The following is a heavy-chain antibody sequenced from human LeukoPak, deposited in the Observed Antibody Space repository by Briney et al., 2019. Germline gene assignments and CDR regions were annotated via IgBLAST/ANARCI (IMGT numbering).Heavy chain of an antibody. J-gene: IGHJ4*02. CDR1: GGSISSSSYY. Sequence: SETLSLTCTVSGGSISSSSYYWGWIRQPPGTGLEWIGSIYYSGSTYYNPSLKSRVTISVDTSKNQFSLKLSSVTAADTAVYYCARAAGGTMVRGVNFDYWGQRTLVTVSS. D-gene: IGHD3-10*01. V-gene: IGHV4-39*07. CDR3: ARAAGGTMVRGVNFDY. CDR2: IYYSGST.